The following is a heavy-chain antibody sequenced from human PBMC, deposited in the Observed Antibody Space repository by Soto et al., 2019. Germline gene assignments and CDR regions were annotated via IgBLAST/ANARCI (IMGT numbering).Heavy chain of an antibody. J-gene: IGHJ6*02. V-gene: IGHV3-73*01. D-gene: IGHD2-2*02. Sequence: PGGSLRLSCAASGFTFSGSAMHWVRQASGKGLEWVGRIRSKANSYATAYAASVKGRFTISRDDSKNTAYLQMNSLKTEDTAVYHCLGLPQTVPAAIPAGASSYHYGLDVWGPGTTVTVSS. CDR1: GFTFSGSA. CDR3: LGLPQTVPAAIPAGASSYHYGLDV. CDR2: IRSKANSYAT.